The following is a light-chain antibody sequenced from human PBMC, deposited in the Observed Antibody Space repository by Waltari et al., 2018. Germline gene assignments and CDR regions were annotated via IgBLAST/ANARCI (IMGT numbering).Light chain of an antibody. CDR2: HAS. CDR3: QNYERLPAT. Sequence: EIVLTQSPGTLFLSPGERATLSCRASQSIGINLAWYQQKSGQAPRLLIYHASSRATGIPDRFSGSGSGTDFSLTISRLEPEDFAVYYCQNYERLPATFGQGTKVEIK. V-gene: IGKV3-20*01. J-gene: IGKJ1*01. CDR1: QSIGIN.